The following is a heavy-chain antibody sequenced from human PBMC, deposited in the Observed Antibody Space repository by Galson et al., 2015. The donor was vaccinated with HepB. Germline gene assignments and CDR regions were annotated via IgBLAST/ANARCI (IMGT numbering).Heavy chain of an antibody. CDR2: IDPSDSYT. CDR1: GYSFTSYW. CDR3: ARLSIEYSSSFVPGFITGEDYGMDV. J-gene: IGHJ6*02. Sequence: QSGAEVKKPGESLRISCKGSGYSFTSYWISWVRQMPGKGLEWMGRIDPSDSYTNYSPSFQGHVTISADKSISTAYLQWSSLKASDTAMYYCARLSIEYSSSFVPGFITGEDYGMDVWGQGTTVTVSS. D-gene: IGHD6-6*01. V-gene: IGHV5-10-1*01.